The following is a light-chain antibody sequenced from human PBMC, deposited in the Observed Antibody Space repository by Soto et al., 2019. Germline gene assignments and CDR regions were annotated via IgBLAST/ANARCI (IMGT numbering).Light chain of an antibody. CDR3: QQSYSTPRAIT. Sequence: DIQMTQSPSSLSAYVGDRVTITCRASQSISSYLNWYQQKPGKAPKLLIYAASSLQSGVPSRFSGSGSGTDFTLTISSLQPEDFATYYCQQSYSTPRAITFGQGTRLAIK. J-gene: IGKJ5*01. V-gene: IGKV1-39*01. CDR2: AAS. CDR1: QSISSY.